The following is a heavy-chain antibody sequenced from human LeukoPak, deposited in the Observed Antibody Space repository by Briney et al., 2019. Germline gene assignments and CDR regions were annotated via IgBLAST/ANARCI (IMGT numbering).Heavy chain of an antibody. CDR1: GFTFSVYT. J-gene: IGHJ4*02. V-gene: IGHV3-21*01. Sequence: GGSLRLSCVASGFTFSVYTMNWVRQAPGKGLEWVSSISSNTNYRNYADSVKGRFTISRDNSKNTLYLQMNSLRAEGTAVYYCARAWYYYDSSGYYSTVFDYWGQGTLVTVSS. CDR3: ARAWYYYDSSGYYSTVFDY. D-gene: IGHD3-22*01. CDR2: ISSNTNYR.